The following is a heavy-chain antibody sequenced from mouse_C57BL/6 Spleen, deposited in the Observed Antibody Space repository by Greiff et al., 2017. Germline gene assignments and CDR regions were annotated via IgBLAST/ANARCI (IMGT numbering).Heavy chain of an antibody. CDR2: INPGSGGT. Sequence: QVQLQQSGAELVRPGTSVKVSCKASGYAFTNYLIEWVKQRPGQGLEWIGVINPGSGGTNYNEKFKGKATLTADKSSSTAYMQLSSLTSEDSAVYFGARGYYDYDDYYAMDYWGQGTSVTVSS. J-gene: IGHJ4*01. V-gene: IGHV1-54*01. CDR1: GYAFTNYL. D-gene: IGHD2-4*01. CDR3: ARGYYDYDDYYAMDY.